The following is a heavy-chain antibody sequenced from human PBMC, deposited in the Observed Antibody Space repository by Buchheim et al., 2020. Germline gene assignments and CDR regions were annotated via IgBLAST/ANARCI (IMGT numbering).Heavy chain of an antibody. CDR3: ARGSGTTPTYYFGMDV. D-gene: IGHD1-7*01. CDR2: ISSYSGNT. CDR1: GYTFNSYG. V-gene: IGHV1-18*01. J-gene: IGHJ6*02. Sequence: QVQLVQSGPEVKKPGASVKVSCKASGYTFNSYGISWVRQAPGQGLEWMGWISSYSGNTKFAQKLHGRVTLTTDTSTSTGYMVLKSLRSDDTAVYYCARGSGTTPTYYFGMDVWGQGTT.